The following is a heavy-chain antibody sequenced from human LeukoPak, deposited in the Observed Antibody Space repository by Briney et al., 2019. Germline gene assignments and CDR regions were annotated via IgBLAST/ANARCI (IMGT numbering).Heavy chain of an antibody. CDR3: AKDAGYSYGFYYYYGMDV. D-gene: IGHD5-18*01. CDR1: GFTFSDYA. V-gene: IGHV3-43*02. CDR2: IGWDGGST. J-gene: IGHJ6*02. Sequence: PGGSLRLSCAASGFTFSDYAMHWVRQAPGKGLEWVSLIGWDGGSTYYAYSVKGRFTISRDNSKNSLYLQMNSLRTEDTALYYCAKDAGYSYGFYYYYGMDVWGQGSTVTVSS.